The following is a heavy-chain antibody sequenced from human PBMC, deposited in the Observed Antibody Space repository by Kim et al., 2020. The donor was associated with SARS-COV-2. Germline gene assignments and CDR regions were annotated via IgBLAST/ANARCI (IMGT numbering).Heavy chain of an antibody. D-gene: IGHD6-6*01. V-gene: IGHV1-46*01. CDR1: GYTFINYY. J-gene: IGHJ6*02. CDR3: ARPIAARPRDQYYYGVDV. Sequence: ASVKVSCKASGYTFINYYMHWVRQAPGPGLEWMGVINPNDGTTSYAQKFQGRVTMTSDTSTGTGYMELSSLRSEDTAIYYCARPIAARPRDQYYYGVDVWGQGTTVTVSS. CDR2: INPNDGTT.